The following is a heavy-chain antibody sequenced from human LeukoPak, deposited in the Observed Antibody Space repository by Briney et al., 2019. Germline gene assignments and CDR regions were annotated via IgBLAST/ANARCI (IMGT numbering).Heavy chain of an antibody. J-gene: IGHJ6*02. CDR3: ARDRVAVYCSGGNCQSRYYYYDMDV. V-gene: IGHV3-30*03. CDR2: ISYDGSDK. CDR1: GFTFGNHG. Sequence: GGSLRLSCAASGFTFGNHGMIWVRQAPEKGLEWVASISYDGSDKVFPDSVKGRFAISRDNSKNTLYLQMNSLRPEDTAVYFCARDRVAVYCSGGNCQSRYYYYDMDVWGQGTTVTVSS. D-gene: IGHD2-15*01.